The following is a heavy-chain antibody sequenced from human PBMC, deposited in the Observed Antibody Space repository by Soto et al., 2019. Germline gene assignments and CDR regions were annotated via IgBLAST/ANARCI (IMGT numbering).Heavy chain of an antibody. CDR1: GGSISSGDYY. Sequence: PSETLSLTCTVSGGSISSGDYYWSWIRQPPGKGLEWIGYIYYSGSTYYNPSLKSRVTISVDTSKNQFSLKLSSVTAADTAVYYCARVMYYYDSSGYSNWFDPWGQGTLVTVPQ. J-gene: IGHJ5*02. CDR3: ARVMYYYDSSGYSNWFDP. D-gene: IGHD3-22*01. CDR2: IYYSGST. V-gene: IGHV4-30-4*01.